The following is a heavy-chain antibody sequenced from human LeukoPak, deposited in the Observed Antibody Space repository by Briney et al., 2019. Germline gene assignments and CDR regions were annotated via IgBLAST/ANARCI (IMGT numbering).Heavy chain of an antibody. D-gene: IGHD3-22*01. CDR3: ARVPLYYYDSSGYYYYGMDV. CDR2: TIPILGIA. V-gene: IGHV1-69*04. CDR1: GGTFSSYA. J-gene: IGHJ6*02. Sequence: GASVKVSCKASGGTFSSYAISWVRQAPGQGLEWMGRTIPILGIANYAQKFQGRVTITADKSTSTAYMELSSLRSEDTAVYYCARVPLYYYDSSGYYYYGMDVCGQGTTVTVSS.